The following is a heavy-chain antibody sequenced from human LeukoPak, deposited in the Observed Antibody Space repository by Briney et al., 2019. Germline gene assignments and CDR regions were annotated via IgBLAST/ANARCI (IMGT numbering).Heavy chain of an antibody. Sequence: SVKVSCKASGGTFSSYAISWVRQAPGQGLEWMGGIIPIFATANYAQKFQGRVTITADESTSTAYMELSSLRSEDTAVYYCARGPITTRSHFDYWGLGTLVTVSS. V-gene: IGHV1-69*13. J-gene: IGHJ4*02. CDR2: IIPIFATA. CDR3: ARGPITTRSHFDY. CDR1: GGTFSSYA. D-gene: IGHD3-22*01.